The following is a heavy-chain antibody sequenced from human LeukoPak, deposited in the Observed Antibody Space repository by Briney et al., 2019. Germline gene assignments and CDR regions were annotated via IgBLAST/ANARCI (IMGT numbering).Heavy chain of an antibody. D-gene: IGHD6-13*01. CDR3: AVERYSSTLGKEDY. J-gene: IGHJ4*02. Sequence: SETLSLTCSVSGGSITGGGYYWTWIRQHPGKGLEWIGYIYYSGSTYYNPSLQSRVTMSVDTSNNQFSLNLTSVTAADTAVYYCAVERYSSTLGKEDYWGQGTLVTVSS. CDR2: IYYSGST. CDR1: GGSITGGGYY. V-gene: IGHV4-31*03.